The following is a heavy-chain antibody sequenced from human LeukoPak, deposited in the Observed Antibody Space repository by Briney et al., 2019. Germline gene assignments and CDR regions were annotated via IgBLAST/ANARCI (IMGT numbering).Heavy chain of an antibody. CDR3: ARERGSSSCVRY. CDR2: INHSGST. CDR1: GGSFSGYY. J-gene: IGHJ4*02. D-gene: IGHD6-13*01. Sequence: PSETLSLTCAVYGGSFSGYYWSWIRQPPGKGLEWIGEINHSGSTNYNPSLKSRVTISVDTSKNQFSLKLSSVTAADTAVYYCARERGSSSCVRYWGQGTLVTVSS. V-gene: IGHV4-34*01.